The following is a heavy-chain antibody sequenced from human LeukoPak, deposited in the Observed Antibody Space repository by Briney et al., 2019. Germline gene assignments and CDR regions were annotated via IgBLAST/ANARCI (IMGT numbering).Heavy chain of an antibody. D-gene: IGHD3-22*01. Sequence: GSLRLSCAASGFTFNSYAMTWVRQAPGKGLEWVSGISGSGGSTHYADSVKGRFTISRDNSKNTLYLQMNSLRAEDTAVYYCAKYSTASAWGYYDSSGFFYFDYWGQGTLVTVSA. J-gene: IGHJ4*02. V-gene: IGHV3-23*01. CDR2: ISGSGGST. CDR3: AKYSTASAWGYYDSSGFFYFDY. CDR1: GFTFNSYA.